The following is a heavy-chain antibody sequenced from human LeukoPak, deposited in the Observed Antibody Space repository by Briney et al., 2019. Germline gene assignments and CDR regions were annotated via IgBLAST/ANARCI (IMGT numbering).Heavy chain of an antibody. Sequence: SQTLSLTCTVSGGSISSGGHYWSWIRQPAGKGLEYLGRISSTGSTYYNPSLKGRVTISVDTSKNQFSLKLSSVAAADTAVYYCARDGSRATTIGLNYWGQGTLVTVSS. D-gene: IGHD5-12*01. CDR3: ARDGSRATTIGLNY. J-gene: IGHJ4*02. CDR1: GGSISSGGHY. V-gene: IGHV4-61*02. CDR2: ISSTGST.